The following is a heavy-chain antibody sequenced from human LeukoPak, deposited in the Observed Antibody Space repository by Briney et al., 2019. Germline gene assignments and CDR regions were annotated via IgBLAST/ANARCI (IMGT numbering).Heavy chain of an antibody. CDR1: GFTFSSYS. D-gene: IGHD3-16*02. CDR3: ARGRWDAFDI. CDR2: ISSSSSHI. J-gene: IGHJ3*02. V-gene: IGHV3-21*01. Sequence: GGSLRLSCAASGFTFSSYSMNWVRQAPGKGLEWVSSISSSSSHIYYADSVKGRFTISRDNAKNSLYLQMNSLRAEDTAVYYCARGRWDAFDIWGQGTMVTVSS.